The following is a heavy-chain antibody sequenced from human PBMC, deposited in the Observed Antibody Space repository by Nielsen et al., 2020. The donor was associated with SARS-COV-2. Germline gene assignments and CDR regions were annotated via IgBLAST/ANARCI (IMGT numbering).Heavy chain of an antibody. CDR3: ARFQRGPLLLGYYYYGMDV. CDR1: GGSFGASY. V-gene: IGHV4-34*01. J-gene: IGHJ6*02. D-gene: IGHD2-2*01. Sequence: SETLSLTCAVYGGSFGASYCTWIRQPQGKGRGCVGEMNHSGSTKYTSSLKSRVTISVDTSKNQFSLKLSSVTAADTAVYYCARFQRGPLLLGYYYYGMDVWGQGTTVTVSS. CDR2: MNHSGST.